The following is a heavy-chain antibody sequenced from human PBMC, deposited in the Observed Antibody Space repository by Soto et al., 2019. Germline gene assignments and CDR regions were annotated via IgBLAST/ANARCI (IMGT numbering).Heavy chain of an antibody. D-gene: IGHD3-10*01. V-gene: IGHV1-3*01. CDR2: INAGNGNT. CDR1: GYTFTSYA. J-gene: IGHJ4*02. Sequence: ASVKVSCKASGYTFTSYAMHWVRQAPGQRLEWMGWINAGNGNTKYSQKFQGRVTITRNTSASTAYMELSSLRSEDTAVYYCARDFGVRGVPDYCGQGTLVTVSS. CDR3: ARDFGVRGVPDY.